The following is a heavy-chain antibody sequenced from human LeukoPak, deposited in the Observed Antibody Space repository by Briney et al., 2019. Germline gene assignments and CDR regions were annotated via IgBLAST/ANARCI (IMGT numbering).Heavy chain of an antibody. CDR2: ISGHNDNT. Sequence: ASVKVSCKASGYTFTRDGISWVRQAPGQGLEWMGWISGHNDNTNYAQKLQDRVTMTTDTSTNTAYMELRILRSDDTAVYYCARTAPPGSGWADFDYWGQGTLVTVSS. CDR1: GYTFTRDG. CDR3: ARTAPPGSGWADFDY. D-gene: IGHD6-19*01. J-gene: IGHJ4*02. V-gene: IGHV1-18*01.